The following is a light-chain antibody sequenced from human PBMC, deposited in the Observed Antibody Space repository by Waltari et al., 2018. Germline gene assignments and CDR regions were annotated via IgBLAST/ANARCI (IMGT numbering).Light chain of an antibody. J-gene: IGKJ2*01. CDR2: FAS. V-gene: IGKV1-17*03. Sequence: DIQTTQSPSAMSASVGDRVTITCRASQGISTSLAWFQLKPGKVPKRLIFFASSLQSGVPSRFSGSGSGTEFTLTITSLQPEDFGTYYCLQHYNYPRTFGQGTRVEIK. CDR3: LQHYNYPRT. CDR1: QGISTS.